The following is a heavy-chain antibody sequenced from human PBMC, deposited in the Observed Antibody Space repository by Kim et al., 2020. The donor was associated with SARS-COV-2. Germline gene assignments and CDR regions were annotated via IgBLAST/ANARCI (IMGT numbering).Heavy chain of an antibody. D-gene: IGHD3-10*01. Sequence: NPSLKSRVTISVDTSKNQFSLKLSSVTAADTAVYYCARDAVTMVRGVIYYWGQGTLVTVSS. CDR3: ARDAVTMVRGVIYY. J-gene: IGHJ4*02. V-gene: IGHV4-39*02.